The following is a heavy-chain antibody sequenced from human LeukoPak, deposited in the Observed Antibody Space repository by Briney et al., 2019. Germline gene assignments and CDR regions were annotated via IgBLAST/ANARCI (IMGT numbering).Heavy chain of an antibody. V-gene: IGHV3-23*01. CDR3: ARGYTSRFDY. J-gene: IGHJ4*02. CDR1: GFTFTNSA. CDR2: ISGSGGSA. Sequence: GGSLRLSCAASGFTFTNSAMSWVRQAPGKGLEWVSGISGSGGSANYADSVKGRFTISRDNSKNTLSLQTNSLRAEDTALYYCARGYTSRFDYWGQGTLVTVSS. D-gene: IGHD6-13*01.